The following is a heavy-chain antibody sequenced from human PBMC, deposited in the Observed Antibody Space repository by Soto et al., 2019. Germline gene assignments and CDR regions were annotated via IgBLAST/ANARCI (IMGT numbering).Heavy chain of an antibody. Sequence: SENLSLTCTVSGGSISRYYWSWIRQPPGKGLQWSGYMQNTGSTIYNPPFKSGVTISVDTSKNQFSLKLNSVTAADTAVYYCARDLWGYCGTDCYPLDVWGQGTTVT. CDR3: ARDLWGYCGTDCYPLDV. V-gene: IGHV4-59*01. D-gene: IGHD2-21*02. CDR2: MQNTGST. J-gene: IGHJ6*02. CDR1: GGSISRYY.